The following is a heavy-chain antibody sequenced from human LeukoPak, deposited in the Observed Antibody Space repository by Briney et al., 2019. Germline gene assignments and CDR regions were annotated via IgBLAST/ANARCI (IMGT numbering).Heavy chain of an antibody. Sequence: ASVKASCKASGYTFTGYYMHWVRQAPAQGLEWMGWINPNSGGTNYAQKFQGRVTMTRDTSISTAYMELNMMSCDDTAVYYCARPLAYCGGDCYHYWGRGTLVSVS. CDR1: GYTFTGYY. D-gene: IGHD2-21*02. V-gene: IGHV1-2*02. CDR2: INPNSGGT. CDR3: ARPLAYCGGDCYHY. J-gene: IGHJ4*02.